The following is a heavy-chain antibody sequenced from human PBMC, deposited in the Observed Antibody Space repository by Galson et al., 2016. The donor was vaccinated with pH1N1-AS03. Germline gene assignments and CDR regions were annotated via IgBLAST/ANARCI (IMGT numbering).Heavy chain of an antibody. CDR1: GGTFSSYA. CDR2: IIPIFGTA. J-gene: IGHJ4*02. Sequence: SVKVSCKASGGTFSSYAISWVRQAPGQGLEWMGGIIPIFGTANYAQKFQGRVTITADESTSTAYMELSSLRAEDTAAYYCARGGIRYGAGSYYPAFDYWGQGTLVTVSS. D-gene: IGHD3-10*01. CDR3: ARGGIRYGAGSYYPAFDY. V-gene: IGHV1-69*13.